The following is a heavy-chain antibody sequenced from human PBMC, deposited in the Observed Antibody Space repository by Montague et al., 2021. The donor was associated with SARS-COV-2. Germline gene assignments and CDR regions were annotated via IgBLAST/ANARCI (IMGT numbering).Heavy chain of an antibody. CDR1: GDSMTYFY. J-gene: IGHJ4*02. V-gene: IGHV4-59*01. D-gene: IGHD1-1*01. Sequence: ETLSLTCTVSGDSMTYFYWSWIRQTPEKGLQWIGYIFYRGTTKYNPSLESRVTITVDTSKDQFYLKLNSVTAADTAVYYCARGATRTFDYWGQGTLVTVSS. CDR2: IFYRGTT. CDR3: ARGATRTFDY.